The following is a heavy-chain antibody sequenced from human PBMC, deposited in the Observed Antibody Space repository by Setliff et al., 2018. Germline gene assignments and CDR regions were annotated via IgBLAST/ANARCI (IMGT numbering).Heavy chain of an antibody. CDR3: VKLVPQAISSDP. CDR1: GFTFSNAW. V-gene: IGHV3-15*01. CDR2: IKSKTDGGPT. J-gene: IGHJ5*02. Sequence: PGGSLRLSCAASGFTFSNAWMSWVRRAPGKGLEWVGRIKSKTDGGPTDYAAPVKGRFTISRDDSKNTLYLQMNSLKTEDTAIYYCVKLVPQAISSDPWGQGTLVTVSS. D-gene: IGHD3-10*01.